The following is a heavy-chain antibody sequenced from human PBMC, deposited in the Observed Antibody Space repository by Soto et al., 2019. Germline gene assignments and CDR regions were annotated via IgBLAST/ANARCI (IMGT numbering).Heavy chain of an antibody. Sequence: VSVKVSCKASGYTFTSYGIIWVRQAPGQGLEWMGWISAYNGNTNYAQKLQGRVTMTTDTSTSTAYMELRSLRSDDTAVYYCARDQDFWSGMGWFDPRGQGTLVTVSS. J-gene: IGHJ5*02. CDR2: ISAYNGNT. D-gene: IGHD3-3*01. V-gene: IGHV1-18*01. CDR1: GYTFTSYG. CDR3: ARDQDFWSGMGWFDP.